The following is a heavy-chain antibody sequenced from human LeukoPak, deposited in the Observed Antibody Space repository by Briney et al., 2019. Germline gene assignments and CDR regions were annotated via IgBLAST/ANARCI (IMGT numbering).Heavy chain of an antibody. D-gene: IGHD6-19*01. CDR2: FDPEDGET. CDR3: ATGGYSSGWGTNDAFDI. V-gene: IGHV1-24*01. J-gene: IGHJ3*02. Sequence: ASVKVSCKVSGYTLTELSMHWVRQAPGKGLEWMGGFDPEDGETIYAQKFQGRVTMTEDTSTDTAYMELSSLRSEDTAVYYCATGGYSSGWGTNDAFDIWGQGTMVTVSS. CDR1: GYTLTELS.